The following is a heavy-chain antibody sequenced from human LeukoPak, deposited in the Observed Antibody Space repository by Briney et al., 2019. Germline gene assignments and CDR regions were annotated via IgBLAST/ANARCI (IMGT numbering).Heavy chain of an antibody. V-gene: IGHV3-7*01. D-gene: IGHD4/OR15-4a*01. CDR1: GFTFSSYS. Sequence: GGSLRLSCAASGFTFSSYSMNWVRQAPGKGLEWVANIRGDAGDKGYADSVRDRFTISRDNGKNSLYLQMNSLTAEDTAVYYCARDVHGALDFWGQGTLVVVSS. CDR2: IRGDAGDK. CDR3: ARDVHGALDF. J-gene: IGHJ4*02.